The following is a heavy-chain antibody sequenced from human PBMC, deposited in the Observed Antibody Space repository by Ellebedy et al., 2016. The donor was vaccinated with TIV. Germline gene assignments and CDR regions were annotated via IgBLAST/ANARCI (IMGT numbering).Heavy chain of an antibody. CDR3: TRRNQGQFPRYTWFNP. Sequence: SVKVSCXASGDTFSSDAINWVRQAPGQGLEYMGRIIPIFGTANYAQSFQDRVTITADESTRTAYMEMSSLRSEDTAVYYCTRRNQGQFPRYTWFNPWGQGTLVTVSS. D-gene: IGHD3-16*02. CDR1: GDTFSSDA. J-gene: IGHJ5*02. V-gene: IGHV1-69*13. CDR2: IIPIFGTA.